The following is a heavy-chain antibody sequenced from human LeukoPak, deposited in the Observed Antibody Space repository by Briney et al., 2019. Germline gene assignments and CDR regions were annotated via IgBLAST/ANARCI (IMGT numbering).Heavy chain of an antibody. CDR3: ARVVFGGSDDYYFDY. CDR1: GYTFTGYY. V-gene: IGHV1-2*02. CDR2: INPNSGGT. J-gene: IGHJ4*02. Sequence: GASVKVSCKASGYTFTGYYMHWVRQAPGQGLEWMGWINPNSGGTNYAQKFQGRVTMTRDTSISTAYMELSRLRSDDTAVYYCARVVFGGSDDYYFDYWGQGTLVTVSS. D-gene: IGHD4-23*01.